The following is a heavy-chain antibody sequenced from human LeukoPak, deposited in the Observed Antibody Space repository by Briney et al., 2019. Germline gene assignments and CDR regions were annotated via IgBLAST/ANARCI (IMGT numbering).Heavy chain of an antibody. J-gene: IGHJ3*02. CDR3: ARLGSTFDI. V-gene: IGHV4-59*08. D-gene: IGHD2-2*01. Sequence: SETLSLTCTVSGGSISSYYWTWIRQPPGKALEGIGYIFYSGGSNYNRSLKSRVTLSVDTSKNHFSPKLSSVTAADTAVYYCARLGSTFDIWGQGTMVTVSS. CDR1: GGSISSYY. CDR2: IFYSGGS.